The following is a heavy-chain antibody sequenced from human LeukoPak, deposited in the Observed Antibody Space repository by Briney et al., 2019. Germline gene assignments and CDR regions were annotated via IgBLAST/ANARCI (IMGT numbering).Heavy chain of an antibody. CDR1: GGSFSGYY. V-gene: IGHV4-34*01. CDR3: ARGSRLTGTFDI. CDR2: INHSGST. D-gene: IGHD3-9*01. J-gene: IGHJ3*02. Sequence: KASETLSLTCAVYGGSFSGYYWSWIRQPPGKGLEWIGEINHSGSTNYSPSLKSRVTISLDTSKNQFSLKLSSVTAADTAVYYCARGSRLTGTFDIWGQGTMVTVSS.